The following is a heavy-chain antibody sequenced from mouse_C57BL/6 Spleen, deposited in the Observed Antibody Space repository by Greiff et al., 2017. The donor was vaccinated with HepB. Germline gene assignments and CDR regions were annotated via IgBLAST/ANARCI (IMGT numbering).Heavy chain of an antibody. D-gene: IGHD2-1*01. J-gene: IGHJ2*01. CDR3: ARDGNYGDFDY. CDR1: GFTFSDYY. V-gene: IGHV5-16*01. Sequence: EVKLVESEGGLVQPGSSMKLSCTASGFTFSDYYMAWVRQVPEKGLEWVANINYDGSSTYYLDSLKSRFIISRDNAKNILYLQMSSLKSEDTATYYCARDGNYGDFDYWGQVTTLTVSS. CDR2: INYDGSST.